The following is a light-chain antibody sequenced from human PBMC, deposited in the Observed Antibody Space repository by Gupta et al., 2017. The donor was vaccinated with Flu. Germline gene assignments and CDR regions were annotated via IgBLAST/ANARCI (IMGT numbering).Light chain of an antibody. CDR1: QSLLYSSGHNY. CDR3: MQALQIPWT. Sequence: ISCKSSQSLLYSSGHNYLVWYLQKPGHSPQLLFYLGSNGASGVPGRFSASGSGTDFTLKIDAVEAEDVGVYYCMQALQIPWTFGQGTKVEIK. CDR2: LGS. J-gene: IGKJ1*01. V-gene: IGKV2-28*01.